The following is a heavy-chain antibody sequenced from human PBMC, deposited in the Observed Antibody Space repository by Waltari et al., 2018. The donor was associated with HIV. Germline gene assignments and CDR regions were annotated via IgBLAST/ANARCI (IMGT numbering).Heavy chain of an antibody. V-gene: IGHV3-21*01. CDR3: ARDPRSSGWSGY. D-gene: IGHD6-19*01. CDR2: ISSSSSYI. J-gene: IGHJ4*02. Sequence: EVQLVESGGGLVKPGGSLRLSCAASGFTFSSYSMTWVRQAPGKGLEWVSSISSSSSYIYYADSVKGRFTISRDNAKNSLYLQMNSLRAEDTAVYYCARDPRSSGWSGYWGQGTLVTVSS. CDR1: GFTFSSYS.